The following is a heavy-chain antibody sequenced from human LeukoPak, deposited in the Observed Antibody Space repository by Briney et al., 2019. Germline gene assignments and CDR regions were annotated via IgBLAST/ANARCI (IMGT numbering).Heavy chain of an antibody. CDR3: ARGAEAETSPLDF. Sequence: ASVKVSCKASGYNFMYYYMHWVRQAPGQGLEWLGWINPKSGGTDYAQQFQGRVTMTRDTSSSTDYLEVRSLRSDDTAVYYRARGAEAETSPLDFWGQGTPVTVSS. CDR1: GYNFMYYY. CDR2: INPKSGGT. J-gene: IGHJ4*02. D-gene: IGHD6-13*01. V-gene: IGHV1-2*02.